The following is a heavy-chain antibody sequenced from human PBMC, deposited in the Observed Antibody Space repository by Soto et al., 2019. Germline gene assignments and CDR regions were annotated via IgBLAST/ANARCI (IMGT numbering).Heavy chain of an antibody. V-gene: IGHV3-7*03. J-gene: IGHJ4*02. CDR1: GFTFSSYW. Sequence: PWGSLRLSCAASGFTFSSYWMSWVRQAPGKGLEWVANIKQDGSEKYYVDSVKGRFTISRDNAKNSLYLQMNSLRAEDTAVYYCARDLIGSYDHYFDYWGQGTLVTV. CDR3: ARDLIGSYDHYFDY. D-gene: IGHD1-26*01. CDR2: IKQDGSEK.